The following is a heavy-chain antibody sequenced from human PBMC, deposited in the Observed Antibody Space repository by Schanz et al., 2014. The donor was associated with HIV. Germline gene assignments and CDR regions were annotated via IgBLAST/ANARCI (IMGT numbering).Heavy chain of an antibody. Sequence: VQLVESGGGLVQPGRSLRLSCATSGFFLDDYAMHWVRQAPGKGLEWVAVIWYDGSNKYYADSVKGRFTISRDNSKKTLYLQMNSLRAEDTAVYYCARGEAITYYYHYYGMDVWGQGTTVTVSS. CDR3: ARGEAITYYYHYYGMDV. V-gene: IGHV3-33*08. D-gene: IGHD1-20*01. CDR2: IWYDGSNK. CDR1: GFFLDDYA. J-gene: IGHJ6*02.